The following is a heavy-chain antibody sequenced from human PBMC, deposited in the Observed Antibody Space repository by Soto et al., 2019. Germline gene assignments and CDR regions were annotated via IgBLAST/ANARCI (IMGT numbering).Heavy chain of an antibody. D-gene: IGHD3-3*01. Sequence: EVQLGESGGGLVKPGGSLRLSCAASGFTFSSYSMNWVRQAPGKGLAWVSSISSSSSYIYYADSVKGRFTISRDNAKHSLYLQMNSLRAEDTAVYYCARGGKDLYYDFWSGYPYYGMDVWGQGTTVTVSS. CDR1: GFTFSSYS. CDR3: ARGGKDLYYDFWSGYPYYGMDV. V-gene: IGHV3-21*01. J-gene: IGHJ6*02. CDR2: ISSSSSYI.